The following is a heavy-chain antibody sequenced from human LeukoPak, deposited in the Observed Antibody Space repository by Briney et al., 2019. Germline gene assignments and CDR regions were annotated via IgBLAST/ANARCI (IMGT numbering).Heavy chain of an antibody. D-gene: IGHD3-10*01. CDR2: ISYDGSNK. J-gene: IGHJ4*02. Sequence: PGGSLRLSCAASGFTFSSYGMHWVRQAPGKGLEWVAVISYDGSNKYYADSVKGRFTFPRDISKNTLYLYLQMNSLRAEDTAVYYCAREGYYATIDYWGQGTLVTVSS. CDR1: GFTFSSYG. V-gene: IGHV3-33*01. CDR3: AREGYYATIDY.